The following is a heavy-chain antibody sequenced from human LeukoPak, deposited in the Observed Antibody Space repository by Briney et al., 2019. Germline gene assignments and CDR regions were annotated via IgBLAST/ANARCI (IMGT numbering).Heavy chain of an antibody. CDR2: IDPSDSYT. Sequence: GESLKISCKGSGYSFTSYWISWVRQMPGKGLEWMGRIDPSDSYTNYSPSFQGLVTISADKSISTAYLQWSSLKASDTAMYYCASPVAGTDYYYYYGMDVWGQGTTVTVSS. CDR1: GYSFTSYW. D-gene: IGHD6-19*01. J-gene: IGHJ6*02. V-gene: IGHV5-10-1*01. CDR3: ASPVAGTDYYYYYGMDV.